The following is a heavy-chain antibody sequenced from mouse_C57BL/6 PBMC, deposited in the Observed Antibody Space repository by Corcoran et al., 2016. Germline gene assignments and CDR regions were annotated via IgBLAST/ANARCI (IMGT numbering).Heavy chain of an antibody. Sequence: QIQLVQSGPELKKPGETVKISCKASGYTFTTYGMSWVKQAPGKGLKWMGWINTYSGVPTYADDFKGRFAFSLETSASTAYLQINNLKNEDTATYFCARRDYDYSNWYFDVWGTGTTVTVSS. CDR3: ARRDYDYSNWYFDV. CDR1: GYTFTTYG. D-gene: IGHD2-4*01. J-gene: IGHJ1*03. V-gene: IGHV9-3*01. CDR2: INTYSGVP.